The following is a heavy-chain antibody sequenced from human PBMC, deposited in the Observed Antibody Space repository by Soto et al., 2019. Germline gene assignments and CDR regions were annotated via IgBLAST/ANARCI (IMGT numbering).Heavy chain of an antibody. CDR3: VREDMSGTYYFDA. V-gene: IGHV4-59*13. D-gene: IGHD1-26*01. Sequence: WTWIRQPPGKGLEWIGYKYYSGISNYNPSLQSRVTISVDTSKNQFSLSLTSVTAADTAVYFCVREDMSGTYYFDAWGQGALVTVSS. CDR2: KYYSGIS. J-gene: IGHJ4*02.